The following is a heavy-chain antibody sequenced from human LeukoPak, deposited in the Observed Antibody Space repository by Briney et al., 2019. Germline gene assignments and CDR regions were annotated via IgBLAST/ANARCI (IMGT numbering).Heavy chain of an antibody. CDR2: IYYSGST. J-gene: IGHJ4*02. CDR1: GYSISSGYY. D-gene: IGHD3-10*01. Sequence: PSETLSLTCTVSGYSISSGYYRSWIRQPPGKGLEWIGYIYYSGSTNYNPSLKSRVTISVDTSKNQFSLKLSSVTAADTAVYYCAPNLGSSILWGQGTLVTVSS. V-gene: IGHV4-61*01. CDR3: APNLGSSIL.